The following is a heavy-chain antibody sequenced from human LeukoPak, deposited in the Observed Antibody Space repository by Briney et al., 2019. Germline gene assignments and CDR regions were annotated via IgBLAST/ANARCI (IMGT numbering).Heavy chain of an antibody. CDR2: ISGSGGST. CDR3: AKDVDTAMITGILDY. J-gene: IGHJ4*02. D-gene: IGHD5-18*01. V-gene: IGHV3-23*01. Sequence: GGTLRLSCAASGFTFSSYGMSWVRQAPGKGLEWVSAISGSGGSTYYADSVKGRFTISRDNSKNTLYLQMNSLRAEDTAVYYCAKDVDTAMITGILDYWGQGTLVTVSS. CDR1: GFTFSSYG.